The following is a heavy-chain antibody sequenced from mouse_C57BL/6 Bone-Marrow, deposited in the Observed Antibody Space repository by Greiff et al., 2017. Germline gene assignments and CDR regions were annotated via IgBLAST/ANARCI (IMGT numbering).Heavy chain of an antibody. CDR1: GYTFTDYY. J-gene: IGHJ3*01. Sequence: VQLQQSGPELVKPGASVKISCKASGYTFTDYYMNWVKQSHGKSLEWIGDINPNNGGTSYNQKFKGKATLTVDKSSSTAYMELRSLTSEDSAVYYCARGYDYPFAYWGQGTLVTVSA. V-gene: IGHV1-26*01. D-gene: IGHD2-4*01. CDR2: INPNNGGT. CDR3: ARGYDYPFAY.